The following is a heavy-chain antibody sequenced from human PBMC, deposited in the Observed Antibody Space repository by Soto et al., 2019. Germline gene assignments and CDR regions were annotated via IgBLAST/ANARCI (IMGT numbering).Heavy chain of an antibody. D-gene: IGHD3-10*01. J-gene: IGHJ4*02. CDR1: GGTFSRYA. V-gene: IGHV1-69*06. CDR3: ARSTPWFGEGTSPFDY. CDR2: IIPIFGTA. Sequence: QVQLVQSGAEVKKPGSSVKVSCKASGGTFSRYAISWVRQAPGQGLEWMGGIIPIFGTANYAQKFQGRVTITADKSTSTAYMELSSLRSEDTAVYYCARSTPWFGEGTSPFDYWGQGTLVTVSS.